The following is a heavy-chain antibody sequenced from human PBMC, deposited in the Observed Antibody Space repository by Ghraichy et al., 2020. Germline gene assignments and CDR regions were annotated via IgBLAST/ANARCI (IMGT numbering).Heavy chain of an antibody. J-gene: IGHJ5*02. CDR3: AREPDLTAGFDP. Sequence: GGSLRLSCAASGFTVSSNYMSWVRQAPGKGLEWVSVIYSGGSTYYADSVKGRFTISRDNSKNTLYLQMNSLRAEDTAVYYCAREPDLTAGFDPWGQGTLVTVSS. V-gene: IGHV3-53*01. CDR2: IYSGGST. CDR1: GFTVSSNY. D-gene: IGHD2-2*01.